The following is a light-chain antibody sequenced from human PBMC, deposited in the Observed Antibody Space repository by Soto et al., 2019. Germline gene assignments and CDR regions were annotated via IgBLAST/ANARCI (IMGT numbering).Light chain of an antibody. CDR1: SSNIGSNY. CDR2: SDN. CDR3: AAWDDSLSGRVV. J-gene: IGLJ2*01. Sequence: QSVLTQPPSASGTPGQRVTISCSGSSSNIGSNYVYWYQQLPGTAPKVLIYSDNLRPSGVPDRFSGSKSGTSASLAISGLRSEDEAYYYCAAWDDSLSGRVVFGGGTKLTVL. V-gene: IGLV1-47*02.